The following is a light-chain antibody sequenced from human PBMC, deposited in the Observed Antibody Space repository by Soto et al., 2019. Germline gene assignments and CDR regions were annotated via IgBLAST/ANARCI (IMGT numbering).Light chain of an antibody. CDR1: QSISSW. CDR3: QQDNCYPWT. J-gene: IGKJ1*01. V-gene: IGKV1-5*01. Sequence: DIQMTQSPSTLSASVGDRVTITCRASQSISSWLAWYQQKPGKAPKLLIYDASSLESGVPSRFSGRGSGTEFTLSNSSLQPDYFATYYCQQDNCYPWTVGQGTKVEIK. CDR2: DAS.